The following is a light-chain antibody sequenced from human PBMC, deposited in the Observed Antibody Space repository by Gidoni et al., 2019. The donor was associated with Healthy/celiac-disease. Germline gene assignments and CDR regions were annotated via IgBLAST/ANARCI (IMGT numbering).Light chain of an antibody. J-gene: IGKJ2*01. CDR1: QSVSSY. CDR2: DAS. Sequence: GERATLSRRASQSVSSYLAWYQQKPGQAPRLLIYDASNRATGIPARFSGSGSGTDFTLTISSLEPEDFAVYYCQQRSNWPVYTFGQGTKLEIK. V-gene: IGKV3-11*01. CDR3: QQRSNWPVYT.